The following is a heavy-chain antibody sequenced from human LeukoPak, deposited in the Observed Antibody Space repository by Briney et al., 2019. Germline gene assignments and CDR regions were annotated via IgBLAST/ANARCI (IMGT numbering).Heavy chain of an antibody. V-gene: IGHV3-74*01. CDR1: GFTFSNYW. J-gene: IGHJ3*02. CDR2: IYIDGTGT. Sequence: PGGSLRLSCAASGFTFSNYWMHWVRQAPGKGLVWVSRIYIDGTGTFYADSVKGRFTISRDNAKNTLYLQMNSLRVEDTAVYYCARAPPSSGYSYHFDIWGQGTMVTVSS. D-gene: IGHD5-18*01. CDR3: ARAPPSSGYSYHFDI.